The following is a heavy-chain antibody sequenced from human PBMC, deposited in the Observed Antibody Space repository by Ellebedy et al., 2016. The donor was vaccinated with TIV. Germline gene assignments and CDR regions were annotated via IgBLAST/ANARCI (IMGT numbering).Heavy chain of an antibody. CDR1: GFTFSSYA. Sequence: PGGSLRLSCVASGFTFSSYAMTWVRLAPGKGLQWVSLISGRGGSTSYADSVKGRFTVSRDNSKTTLFLQMTDLSAEDTAVYYCARGTETRDGYKGIDYWGQGTQVTVSS. CDR2: ISGRGGST. V-gene: IGHV3-23*01. J-gene: IGHJ4*02. D-gene: IGHD5-24*01. CDR3: ARGTETRDGYKGIDY.